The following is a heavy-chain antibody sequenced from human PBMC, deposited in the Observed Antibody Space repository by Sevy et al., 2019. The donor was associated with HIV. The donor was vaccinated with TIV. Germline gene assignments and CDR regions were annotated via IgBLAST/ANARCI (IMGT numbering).Heavy chain of an antibody. CDR2: INPDNGVT. CDR1: GYTFTDYY. Sequence: ASVKVSCKASGYTFTDYYLHWARQAPGQGLEWMEWINPDNGVTNYAQRFQGWVTMTRDTSINAAYMELSRLTSDDTAVYCYARESVTGYYRGNWFDPWGQGTLVTVSS. J-gene: IGHJ5*02. D-gene: IGHD3-9*01. V-gene: IGHV1-2*04. CDR3: ARESVTGYYRGNWFDP.